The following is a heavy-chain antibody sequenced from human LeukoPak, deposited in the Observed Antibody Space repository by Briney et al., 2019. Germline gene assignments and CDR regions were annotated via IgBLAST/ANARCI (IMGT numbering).Heavy chain of an antibody. J-gene: IGHJ6*03. D-gene: IGHD3-10*01. V-gene: IGHV4-59*01. CDR2: IYYSGYT. Sequence: SETLSLTCTVSGGSISSYYWSWIRQPPGKGLEWIGYIYYSGYTNYNPSLKSRVTISVDTSKNQFSLKLSSVTAADTAVYYCARRYYGSGANYYYYYMDVWGKGTTVTISS. CDR1: GGSISSYY. CDR3: ARRYYGSGANYYYYYMDV.